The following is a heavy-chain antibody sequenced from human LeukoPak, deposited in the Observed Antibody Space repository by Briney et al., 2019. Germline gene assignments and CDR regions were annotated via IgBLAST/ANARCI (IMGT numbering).Heavy chain of an antibody. CDR1: GFTLSSYS. CDR3: ARKVIYSYGSFDY. D-gene: IGHD5-18*01. Sequence: GGSLRLSCAASGFTLSSYSMNWVRQAPGKGLEWVSSISSSSSYIYYADSVKGRFTISRDNAKNSLYLQMNSLRAEDTAVYYCARKVIYSYGSFDYWGQGTLVTVSS. CDR2: ISSSSSYI. J-gene: IGHJ4*02. V-gene: IGHV3-21*01.